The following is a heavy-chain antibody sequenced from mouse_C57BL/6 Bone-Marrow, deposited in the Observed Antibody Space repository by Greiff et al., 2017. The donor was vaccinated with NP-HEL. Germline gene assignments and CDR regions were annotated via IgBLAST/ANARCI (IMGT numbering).Heavy chain of an antibody. J-gene: IGHJ3*01. CDR2: ISDGGSYT. CDR3: ADGYYAWFAY. Sequence: DVQLVESGGGLVKPGGSLKLSCAASGFTFSSYAMSWVRQTPEKRLEWVATISDGGSYTYYPDNVKGRFTISRDNAKNNLYLQMSHLKSEDTAMYYCADGYYAWFAYWGQGTLVTVSA. D-gene: IGHD2-3*01. CDR1: GFTFSSYA. V-gene: IGHV5-4*01.